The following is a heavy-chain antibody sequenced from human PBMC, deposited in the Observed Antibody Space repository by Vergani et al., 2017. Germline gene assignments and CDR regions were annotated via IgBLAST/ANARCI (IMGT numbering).Heavy chain of an antibody. CDR2: IIPIFGTA. D-gene: IGHD2-2*01. CDR3: ARPRTDIVVVPAAGYAFDI. CDR1: GGTFSSYA. Sequence: QVQLVQSGAEVKKPGSSVKVSCKASGGTFSSYAISWVRQAPGQGLEWMGRIIPIFGTANYAQKFQGRVPITADKSTSTAYMELSSLRSEDTALYYCARPRTDIVVVPAAGYAFDIWGQGTMVTVSS. J-gene: IGHJ3*02. V-gene: IGHV1-69*14.